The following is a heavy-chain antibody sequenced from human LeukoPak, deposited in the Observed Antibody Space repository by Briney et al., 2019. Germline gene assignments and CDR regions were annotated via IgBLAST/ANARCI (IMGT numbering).Heavy chain of an antibody. J-gene: IGHJ4*02. CDR2: IWYDGSNK. CDR3: ARQRAVAVYDY. Sequence: GGSLRLSCAASGFTFSSYGMHWVRQAPGKGLEWVAVIWYDGSNKYYADSVKGRFTISRDNSKNTLYLQMNSLRAEDTAVYYCARQRAVAVYDYWGQGTLVTVSS. D-gene: IGHD6-19*01. CDR1: GFTFSSYG. V-gene: IGHV3-33*01.